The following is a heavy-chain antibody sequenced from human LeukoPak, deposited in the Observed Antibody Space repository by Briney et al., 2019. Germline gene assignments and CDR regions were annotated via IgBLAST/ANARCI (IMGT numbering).Heavy chain of an antibody. CDR1: GGSFSGYY. J-gene: IGHJ1*01. D-gene: IGHD1-26*01. CDR2: INHSGST. Sequence: SEALSLTCAVYGGSFSGYYWSWIRQPPGKGLEWIGEINHSGSTNYNPSLKSRVTISVDTSKNQFSLKLSSVTAADTAVYYCARGPNYPGARYRYSQHCGQGTLVTVSS. V-gene: IGHV4-34*01. CDR3: ARGPNYPGARYRYSQH.